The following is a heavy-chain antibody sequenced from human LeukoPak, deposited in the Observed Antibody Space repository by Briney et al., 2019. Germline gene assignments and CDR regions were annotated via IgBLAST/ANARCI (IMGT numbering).Heavy chain of an antibody. CDR1: GFTFTSYG. J-gene: IGHJ4*02. CDR3: ARDSCYYDSSGYYYCFDF. CDR2: ISAYNGNT. Sequence: GGSLRLSCAASGFTFTSYGISWVRQAPGQGLEWMGWISAYNGNTNYAQKLQGRVTMTTDTSTSTAYMELRSLRSDDTAVYYCARDSCYYDSSGYYYCFDFWGQGTLVTVSS. D-gene: IGHD3-22*01. V-gene: IGHV1-18*01.